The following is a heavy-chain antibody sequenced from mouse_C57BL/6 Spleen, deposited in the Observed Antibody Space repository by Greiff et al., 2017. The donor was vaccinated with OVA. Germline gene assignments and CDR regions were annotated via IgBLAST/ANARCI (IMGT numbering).Heavy chain of an antibody. D-gene: IGHD2-1*01. CDR3: ATNYLRAMDY. V-gene: IGHV1-61*01. Sequence: VQLQQPGAELVKPGASVKMSCKASGYTFTSYWITWVKQRPGQGLEWIGNIYPSDSETHYNQKFKDKATLTVDKSSSTAYMQLSSLTSEDSAVYYCATNYLRAMDYWGQGTSVTVSS. CDR2: IYPSDSET. CDR1: GYTFTSYW. J-gene: IGHJ4*01.